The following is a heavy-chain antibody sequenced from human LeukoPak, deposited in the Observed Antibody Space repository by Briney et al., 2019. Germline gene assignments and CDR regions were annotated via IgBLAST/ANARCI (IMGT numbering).Heavy chain of an antibody. J-gene: IGHJ3*02. CDR3: AREGYCSGGSCYLLRDAFDI. Sequence: ASAKVSCKASGYTFTGYYMHWVRQAPGQGLEWMGWINPNSGGTNYAQKLQGRVTMTTDTSTSTAYMELRSLRSDDTAVYYCAREGYCSGGSCYLLRDAFDIWGQGTMVTVSS. V-gene: IGHV1-2*02. CDR1: GYTFTGYY. CDR2: INPNSGGT. D-gene: IGHD2-15*01.